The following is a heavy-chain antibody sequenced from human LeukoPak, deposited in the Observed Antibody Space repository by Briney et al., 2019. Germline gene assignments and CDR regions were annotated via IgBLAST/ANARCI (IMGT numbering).Heavy chain of an antibody. CDR2: ISGSGGST. Sequence: PGGSLRLSCAASGFTFSSYAMSWVRQAPGKGLEWVSAISGSGGSTYYADSVKGRFTISRDDAKNSLYLQMDSLRAEDTALYYCARVPSGTYPSFYFDHWGQGGLVTVSS. CDR1: GFTFSSYA. CDR3: ARVPSGTYPSFYFDH. D-gene: IGHD1-26*01. J-gene: IGHJ4*02. V-gene: IGHV3-23*01.